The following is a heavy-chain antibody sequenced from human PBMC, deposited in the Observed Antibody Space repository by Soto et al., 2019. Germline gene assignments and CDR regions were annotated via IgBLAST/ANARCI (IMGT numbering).Heavy chain of an antibody. J-gene: IGHJ2*01. CDR1: GFTVSSNY. D-gene: IGHD3-22*01. CDR3: ARDRVESGYPEYFDL. Sequence: GGSLRLSCAASGFTVSSNYMSWVRQAPGKGLEWVSVIYSGGSTYYADSVKGRFTISRDNSKNTLYLQMNSLRAEDTAVYYCARDRVESGYPEYFDLWGSGTLVTVS. CDR2: IYSGGST. V-gene: IGHV3-53*01.